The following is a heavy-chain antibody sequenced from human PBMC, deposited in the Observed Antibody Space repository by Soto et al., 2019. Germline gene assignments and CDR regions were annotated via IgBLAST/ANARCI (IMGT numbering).Heavy chain of an antibody. CDR1: GFTFSSYA. D-gene: IGHD1-26*01. V-gene: IGHV3-64*03. CDR3: VKRVSGEYYYDAMDV. J-gene: IGHJ6*02. Sequence: EVQLVESGGALVQPGGSLRLSCSASGFTFSSYALFWVRQAPGKGLECVSGINANGADTYYADSVKGRFSVSGDKSKKTLYLQISSLTTDDTAVYYCVKRVSGEYYYDAMDVWGQGTTVAVSS. CDR2: INANGADT.